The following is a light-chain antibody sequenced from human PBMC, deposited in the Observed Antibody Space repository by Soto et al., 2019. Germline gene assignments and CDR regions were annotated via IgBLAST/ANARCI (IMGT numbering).Light chain of an antibody. CDR3: SSYTPSSTHVV. CDR2: DVS. V-gene: IGLV2-14*01. Sequence: QSALTQPASVSGSPGQSSTLSCTGTSSDVGSYNYVSWYQQYPGKAPKLMIYDVSNRPSGVSYRFSGSKSGNTASLTISGLQAEDEADYYCSSYTPSSTHVVFGGGTKLTVL. CDR1: SSDVGSYNY. J-gene: IGLJ2*01.